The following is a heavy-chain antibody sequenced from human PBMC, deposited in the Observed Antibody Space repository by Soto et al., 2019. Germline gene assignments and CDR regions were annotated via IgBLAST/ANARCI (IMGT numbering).Heavy chain of an antibody. CDR2: ISYSGST. D-gene: IGHD6-13*01. CDR1: GGSISSGGYY. CDR3: ASTIIATTGTFDY. Sequence: PSETLSLTCTVSGGSISSGGYYWSWIRQHPGKGLEWIGYISYSGSTYYNPSLKSRVTISVDTSKNQFSLKLSSVTAADTAVYYCASTIIATTGTFDYWGQGTLVTVSS. J-gene: IGHJ4*02. V-gene: IGHV4-31*03.